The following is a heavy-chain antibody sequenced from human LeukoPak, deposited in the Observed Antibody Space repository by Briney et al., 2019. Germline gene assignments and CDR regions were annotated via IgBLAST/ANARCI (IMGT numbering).Heavy chain of an antibody. Sequence: SVKVSCKASGGTFSSYAISWVRQAPGQGLEWMGRIIPILGIANYAQKFQGRVTITADESTSTAYMELSSLRSEDTAVYYCARRKRPDIVVSNWFDPWGQGTLVTVSS. CDR1: GGTFSSYA. CDR3: ARRKRPDIVVSNWFDP. D-gene: IGHD2-2*01. V-gene: IGHV1-69*04. CDR2: IIPILGIA. J-gene: IGHJ5*02.